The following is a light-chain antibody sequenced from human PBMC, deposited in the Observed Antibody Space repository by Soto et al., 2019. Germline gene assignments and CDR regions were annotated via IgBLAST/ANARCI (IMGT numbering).Light chain of an antibody. V-gene: IGKV3-15*01. CDR3: QQYNSWPYT. J-gene: IGKJ2*01. Sequence: EIVMTPSPATLSVSPVERATLSCRASQSVSNNLAWYQQKPGQAPRLLIHGTSTRATDIPARFSGSGSGTEFTLTIRSLQSEDSAVYYCQQYNSWPYTFGQGTKVDIK. CDR1: QSVSNN. CDR2: GTS.